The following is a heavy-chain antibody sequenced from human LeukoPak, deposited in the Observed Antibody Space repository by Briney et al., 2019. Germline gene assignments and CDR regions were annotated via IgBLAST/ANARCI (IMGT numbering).Heavy chain of an antibody. J-gene: IGHJ3*02. V-gene: IGHV3-72*01. D-gene: IGHD3-16*01. Sequence: PGGSLRLSCAASGFTFSDYILDWVRQAPGKGLEWVGRIRRGTNTYTTEYAASVKGRFIISRDDSKNSLYLNMNSLKTEDTAVYYCTRDGGDSGNSAFDIWGQGTMVTVSS. CDR2: IRRGTNTYTT. CDR3: TRDGGDSGNSAFDI. CDR1: GFTFSDYI.